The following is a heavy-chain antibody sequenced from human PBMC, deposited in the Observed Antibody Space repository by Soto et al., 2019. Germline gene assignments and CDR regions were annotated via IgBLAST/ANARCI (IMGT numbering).Heavy chain of an antibody. D-gene: IGHD3-3*01. V-gene: IGHV3-23*01. Sequence: GGSLRLSCAASGFTFSSYAMSWVRQAPGKGLEWVSAISGSGGSTYYADSVKGRFTISRDNSKNTLYLQMNSLRAEDTAVYYCAKGDTIFGVVIPAYWGQGTLVTVSS. CDR2: ISGSGGST. J-gene: IGHJ4*02. CDR1: GFTFSSYA. CDR3: AKGDTIFGVVIPAY.